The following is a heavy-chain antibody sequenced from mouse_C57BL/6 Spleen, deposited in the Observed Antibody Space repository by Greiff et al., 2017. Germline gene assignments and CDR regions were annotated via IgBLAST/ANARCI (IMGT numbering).Heavy chain of an antibody. CDR3: TRSYDSYWYFDV. J-gene: IGHJ1*03. V-gene: IGHV1-15*01. CDR1: GYTFTDYE. Sequence: QVQLQQSGAELVRPGASVTLSCKASGYTFTDYEMHWVKQTPVHGLEWIGAIDPETGGTAYNQKFKGKAILTADKSSSTAYMELRSLTSEDSAVXYCTRSYDSYWYFDVWGTGTTVTVSS. D-gene: IGHD2-4*01. CDR2: IDPETGGT.